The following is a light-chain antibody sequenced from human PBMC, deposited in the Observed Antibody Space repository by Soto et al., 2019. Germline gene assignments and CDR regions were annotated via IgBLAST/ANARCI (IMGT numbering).Light chain of an antibody. CDR3: QQYDGLPLS. J-gene: IGKJ3*01. V-gene: IGKV1-33*01. CDR1: QDISNF. Sequence: DIQMTQSPSSLSASVGDRVTITCQASQDISNFLNWYQHKPGKSPKLLINDASNLETGVPSRFSGSGSSTDFTFTINSLQPEDVATYYCQQYDGLPLSFGPGTKVELK. CDR2: DAS.